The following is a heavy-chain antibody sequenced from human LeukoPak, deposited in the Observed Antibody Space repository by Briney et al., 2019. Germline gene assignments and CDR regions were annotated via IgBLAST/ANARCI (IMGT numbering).Heavy chain of an antibody. J-gene: IGHJ4*02. Sequence: PGRCLRLSCAASGFTFSSYGMPWVRQDPGKGLGWVAVIWYDGSNKYYADSVKGRFTISRNNSKNTLYLQMNSLRAEDTAVYYCARDGYCSSTSCYVFAVDYWGQGTLVTVSS. V-gene: IGHV3-33*01. CDR2: IWYDGSNK. D-gene: IGHD2-2*03. CDR1: GFTFSSYG. CDR3: ARDGYCSSTSCYVFAVDY.